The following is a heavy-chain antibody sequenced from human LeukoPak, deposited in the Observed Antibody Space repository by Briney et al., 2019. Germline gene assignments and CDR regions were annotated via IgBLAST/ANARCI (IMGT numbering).Heavy chain of an antibody. CDR3: ARGREWLRFSIAVAAPPDY. J-gene: IGHJ4*02. Sequence: GASVKVSCKASGYTFTSYDINWVRQATGLGLEWMGWMNPNSGNTGYAQKFQGRVTMTRNTSISTAYMELSSLRSEDTAVYYCARGREWLRFSIAVAAPPDYWGQGTLVTVSS. V-gene: IGHV1-8*01. D-gene: IGHD6-19*01. CDR2: MNPNSGNT. CDR1: GYTFTSYD.